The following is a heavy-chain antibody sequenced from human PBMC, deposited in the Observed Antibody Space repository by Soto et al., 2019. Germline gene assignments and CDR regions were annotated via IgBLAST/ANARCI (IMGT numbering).Heavy chain of an antibody. J-gene: IGHJ5*02. Sequence: GASVKVSCKSSGYTFTSYGISWVRQAPGQGLEWMGWISAYNGNTNYAQKLQGRVTMTTDTSTSTAYMELRSLRSDDTAVYYCARDVPIYYDSSAQGPYNWFDPWGQGTLVTVSS. CDR2: ISAYNGNT. CDR1: GYTFTSYG. CDR3: ARDVPIYYDSSAQGPYNWFDP. D-gene: IGHD3-22*01. V-gene: IGHV1-18*01.